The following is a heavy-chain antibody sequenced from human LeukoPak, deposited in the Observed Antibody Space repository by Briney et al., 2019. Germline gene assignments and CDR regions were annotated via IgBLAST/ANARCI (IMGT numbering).Heavy chain of an antibody. CDR3: ARGSLAPDF. Sequence: PSETLSLTCTVSGGSMSRYNWSWIPHPARKGLECIGRIYPSGSTNYNPSLQSRVTMSVDTSKNQFSLKLSSVTAADTAVYYCARGSLAPDFWGQGTLVTVSS. V-gene: IGHV4-4*07. D-gene: IGHD2-15*01. CDR1: GGSMSRYN. J-gene: IGHJ4*02. CDR2: IYPSGST.